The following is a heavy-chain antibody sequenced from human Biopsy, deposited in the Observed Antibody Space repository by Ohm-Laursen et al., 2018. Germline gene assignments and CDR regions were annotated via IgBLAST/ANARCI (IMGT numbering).Heavy chain of an antibody. CDR1: VGSFSGYF. CDR2: IDHTGGT. Sequence: SETLSLTCAVSVGSFSGYFWTWIRQAPGKGLEWIGEIDHTGGTNYNPSLKSRVNISQDRSKNQFSLRLDSVTAADTAVYYCARSVDITVVRGYYFDFWGQGTLVTVSS. D-gene: IGHD3-10*01. CDR3: ARSVDITVVRGYYFDF. V-gene: IGHV4-34*01. J-gene: IGHJ4*02.